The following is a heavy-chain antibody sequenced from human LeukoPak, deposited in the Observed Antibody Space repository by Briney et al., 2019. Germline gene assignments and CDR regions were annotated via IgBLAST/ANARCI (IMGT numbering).Heavy chain of an antibody. V-gene: IGHV3-30-3*01. J-gene: IGHJ4*02. CDR2: ISYDGSNK. CDR1: GFTFSSYA. CDR3: ARGTMPEKTLFDY. Sequence: PGRSLRLSCAASGFTFSSYAMHWARQAPGKGLEWVAVISYDGSNKYYADSVKGRFTISRDNAKNSLYLQMNSLRAEDTALYHCARGTMPEKTLFDYWGQGTLVTVSS. D-gene: IGHD2-2*01.